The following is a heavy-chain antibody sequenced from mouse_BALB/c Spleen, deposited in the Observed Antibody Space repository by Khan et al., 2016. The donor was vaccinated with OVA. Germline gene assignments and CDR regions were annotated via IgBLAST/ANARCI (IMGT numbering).Heavy chain of an antibody. V-gene: IGHV14-3*02. J-gene: IGHJ1*01. CDR1: GFNIKDTY. CDR2: ITPANGNT. Sequence: VQLKQSGAELVKPGASVKLSCTASGFNIKDTYIYWVKQRPKQGLEWIGRITPANGNTEYDPKFQGKATMRADTSSNTAYLQLSSLTSGDTAVCYSVRSSYDPRDFDVWGAGTTVTVSS. D-gene: IGHD2-3*01. CDR3: VRSSYDPRDFDV.